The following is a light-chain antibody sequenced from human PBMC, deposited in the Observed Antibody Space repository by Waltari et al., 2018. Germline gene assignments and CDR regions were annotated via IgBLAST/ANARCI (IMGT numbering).Light chain of an antibody. V-gene: IGLV2-23*02. J-gene: IGLJ2*01. CDR1: NSDVGSYNL. CDR3: CSYAGSSTFHVL. CDR2: DVI. Sequence: QSVLTQPASMSGSPGQSITISCTGTNSDVGSYNLVSWYQQHPGKAPRLIIYDVIKRPSGVSDRCSGSKSGNTASLTVSGLQPEDEAEYFCCSYAGSSTFHVLFGGGTKLTVL.